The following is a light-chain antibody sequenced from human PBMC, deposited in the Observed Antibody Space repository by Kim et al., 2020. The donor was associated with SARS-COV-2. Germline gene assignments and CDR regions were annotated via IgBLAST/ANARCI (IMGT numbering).Light chain of an antibody. CDR3: ALYTGSGVWV. CDR1: SGSVSSDYY. J-gene: IGLJ3*02. Sequence: GGTVTLTCGFNSGSVSSDYYPSWYQQTPGQPPRTLMYSTNIRSSGVPGRFSGSILGNKAALTITGAQADDECDYYCALYTGSGVWVFGGGTQLTVL. CDR2: STN. V-gene: IGLV8-61*01.